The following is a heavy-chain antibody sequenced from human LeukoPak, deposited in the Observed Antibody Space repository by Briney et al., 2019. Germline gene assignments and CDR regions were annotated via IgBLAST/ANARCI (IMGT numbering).Heavy chain of an antibody. D-gene: IGHD5-18*01. CDR3: ARDKERIQLWSGDFDY. Sequence: GGSLRLSCAASGFTFSSYSMNWVRQAPGQGLELVSSISSSSSDIYYADSVKGRFTISRDHAKNSLYLQMTSLRAEDTAVFYCARDKERIQLWSGDFDYWGQGTLVTVSS. CDR2: ISSSSSDI. V-gene: IGHV3-21*01. CDR1: GFTFSSYS. J-gene: IGHJ4*02.